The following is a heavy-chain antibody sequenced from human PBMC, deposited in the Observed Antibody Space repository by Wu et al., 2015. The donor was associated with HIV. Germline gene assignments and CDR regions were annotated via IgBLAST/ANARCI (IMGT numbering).Heavy chain of an antibody. CDR3: ARGVGRRRLILRYEENYFDY. CDR2: INHSGST. Sequence: QVQLQQWGAGLLKTSETLSLTCAVYGGPFSGYYWSWIRQPPGKGLERVGEINHSGSTNYNPSLKSRVTISVDTSKNQFSLKLSSVTAADTAVYYCARGVGRRRLILRYEENYFDYWGQGTLVTVSS. D-gene: IGHD3-9*01. CDR1: GGPFSGYY. J-gene: IGHJ4*02. V-gene: IGHV4-34*01.